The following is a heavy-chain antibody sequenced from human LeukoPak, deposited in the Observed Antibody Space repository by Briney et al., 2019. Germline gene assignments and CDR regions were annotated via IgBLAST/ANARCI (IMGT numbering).Heavy chain of an antibody. CDR2: IIPIFGTA. V-gene: IGHV1-69*06. Sequence: ASVKVSCKASGGTFSSYAINWVRQAPGQGLEWMGGIIPIFGTANYAQKFQGRVTITADKSTSTAYMELSSLRSEDTAVYYCAREQGLFTYYYDSSGYAIARFDPWGQGTLVTVSS. J-gene: IGHJ5*02. D-gene: IGHD3-22*01. CDR3: AREQGLFTYYYDSSGYAIARFDP. CDR1: GGTFSSYA.